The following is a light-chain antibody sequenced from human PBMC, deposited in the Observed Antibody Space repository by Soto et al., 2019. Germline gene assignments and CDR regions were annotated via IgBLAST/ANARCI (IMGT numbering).Light chain of an antibody. CDR2: GAS. CDR1: ERLSSVY. Sequence: EIVLTQSPGTLSLSPGERATLSCRASERLSSVYLAWYQQRPGQPPRLLIYGASTRATGIPARFSGSGSGTEFTLTISSLQSEDFAVYYCQQFHNWPPITFGQGTRLEIK. V-gene: IGKV3-15*01. J-gene: IGKJ5*01. CDR3: QQFHNWPPIT.